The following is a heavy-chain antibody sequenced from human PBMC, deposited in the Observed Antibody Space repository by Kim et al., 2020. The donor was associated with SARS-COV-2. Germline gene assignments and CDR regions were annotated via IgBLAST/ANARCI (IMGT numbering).Heavy chain of an antibody. D-gene: IGHD1-26*01. CDR3: ARAGSYYKVAYYYYMDV. CDR1: GGSFSGYY. Sequence: SETLSLTCAVYGGSFSGYYWSWIRQPPGKGLEWIGEINHSGSTNYNPSLKSRVTISVDTSKNQFSLKLSSVTAADTAVYYCARAGSYYKVAYYYYMDVWGKGTTVTVSS. J-gene: IGHJ6*03. V-gene: IGHV4-34*01. CDR2: INHSGST.